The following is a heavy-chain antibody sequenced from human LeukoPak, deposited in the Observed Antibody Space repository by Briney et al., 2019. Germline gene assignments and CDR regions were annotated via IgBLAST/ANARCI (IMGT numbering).Heavy chain of an antibody. J-gene: IGHJ4*02. CDR1: GFTFSYSW. V-gene: IGHV3-7*03. CDR3: ARGLGKGSSDY. D-gene: IGHD6-6*01. Sequence: PGGSLRLSCVASGFTFSYSWMIWARRAPGKGLEWVANINQPGSQKYHVDSVKGRFTISRDNARNSLFLQMNSLTADDTAVYYCARGLGKGSSDYWGQGTLVTVSP. CDR2: INQPGSQK.